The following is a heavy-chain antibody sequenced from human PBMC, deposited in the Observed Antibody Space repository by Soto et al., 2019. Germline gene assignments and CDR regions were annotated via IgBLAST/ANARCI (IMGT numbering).Heavy chain of an antibody. CDR3: TRRGPSGTHVDY. CDR1: DYSISSGYY. Sequence: SETLSLTCGVSDYSISSGYYWGWIRQPPGKGLEWIGNIYHSGSTHYNPALKSRVTISVDMSKNQFSLKLKSVTAADTAVYYCTRRGPSGTHVDYWGQGIMVTVSS. CDR2: IYHSGST. D-gene: IGHD1-26*01. V-gene: IGHV4-38-2*01. J-gene: IGHJ4*02.